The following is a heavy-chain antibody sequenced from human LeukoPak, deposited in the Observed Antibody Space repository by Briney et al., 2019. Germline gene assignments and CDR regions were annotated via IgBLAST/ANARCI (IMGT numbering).Heavy chain of an antibody. CDR3: ARDSSTCSWAEYFQH. CDR2: IKEDGREQ. V-gene: IGHV3-7*01. CDR1: GFTFSSNW. D-gene: IGHD6-13*01. Sequence: HRGGSLRLSCAAAGFTFSSNWMTWVREAPGQGVEWVAKIKEDGREQYYLDPVKGRFTVSSDNAKNSLYLQIPGLRPEDTPVYYCARDSSTCSWAEYFQHWGQGTLVTLSS. J-gene: IGHJ1*01.